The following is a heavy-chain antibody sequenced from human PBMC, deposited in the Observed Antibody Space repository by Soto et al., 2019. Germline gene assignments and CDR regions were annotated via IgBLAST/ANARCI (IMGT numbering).Heavy chain of an antibody. CDR1: GFTFSSYA. Sequence: PGGSLRLSCSASGFTFSSYAMHWVRQAPGKGLEYVSAISSNGGSTYYADSVKGRFTISRDNSKNTLYLQMSSLRAEDTAVYYCVKGKSGSYYYYGMDVWGQGTTVTVSS. D-gene: IGHD1-26*01. V-gene: IGHV3-64D*08. J-gene: IGHJ6*02. CDR3: VKGKSGSYYYYGMDV. CDR2: ISSNGGST.